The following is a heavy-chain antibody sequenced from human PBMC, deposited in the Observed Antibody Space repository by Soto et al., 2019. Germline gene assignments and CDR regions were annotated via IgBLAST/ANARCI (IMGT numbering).Heavy chain of an antibody. CDR1: GGSISSYY. CDR3: ARGTTNSVTTSYYMDV. D-gene: IGHD4-17*01. V-gene: IGHV4-59*01. Sequence: SETLSLTCTVSGGSISSYYWSWIRQPPGKGLEWIGYIYYSGSTNYNPSLKSRVTISVDTSKNQFSLKLSSVTAADTAVYYCARGTTNSVTTSYYMDVWGKGTTVTVSS. CDR2: IYYSGST. J-gene: IGHJ6*03.